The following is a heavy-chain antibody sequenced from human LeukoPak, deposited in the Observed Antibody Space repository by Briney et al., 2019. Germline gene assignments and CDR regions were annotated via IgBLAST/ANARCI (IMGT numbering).Heavy chain of an antibody. D-gene: IGHD5-18*01. V-gene: IGHV4-61*02. Sequence: SETLSLTCTVSGVSISSDSYYWSWIRQPAGKGLEWIGRFYTSGTTNYNPSLKSRVTISVDTSKNQFSLELRSVTAADTAVYYCARDSKWLQFDYWGQGTLVTVSS. J-gene: IGHJ4*02. CDR1: GVSISSDSYY. CDR3: ARDSKWLQFDY. CDR2: FYTSGTT.